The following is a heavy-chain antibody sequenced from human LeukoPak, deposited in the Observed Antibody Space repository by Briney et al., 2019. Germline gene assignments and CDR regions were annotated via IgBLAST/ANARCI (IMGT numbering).Heavy chain of an antibody. CDR3: ARFDSSGYCPG. Sequence: SETLSLTCAVYGGSFSGYYWSWIRQPPGKGLEWIGEINHSGSTNYNPSLKSRVTISVDTSKNQFSLKLSSVIAADTAVYYCARFDSSGYCPGWGQGTLVTVSS. V-gene: IGHV4-34*01. D-gene: IGHD3-22*01. CDR1: GGSFSGYY. CDR2: INHSGST. J-gene: IGHJ4*02.